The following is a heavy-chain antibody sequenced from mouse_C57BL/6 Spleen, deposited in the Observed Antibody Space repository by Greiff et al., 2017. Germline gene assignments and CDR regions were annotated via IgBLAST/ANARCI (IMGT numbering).Heavy chain of an antibody. Sequence: EVHLVESGGGLVQPKGSLKLSCAASGFTFNTYAMPWVRQAPGKGLEWVARIRSKSSNYATYYADSVKDRFTISRDDSQSMLYLQMNNLKTEDTAMYYCVRDGYGYDYDVYWYFDVWGTGTTVTVSS. CDR1: GFTFNTYA. J-gene: IGHJ1*03. V-gene: IGHV10-3*01. D-gene: IGHD2-4*01. CDR3: VRDGYGYDYDVYWYFDV. CDR2: IRSKSSNYAT.